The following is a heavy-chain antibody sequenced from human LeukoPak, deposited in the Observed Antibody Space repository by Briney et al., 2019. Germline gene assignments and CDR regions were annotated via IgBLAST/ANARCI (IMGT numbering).Heavy chain of an antibody. CDR1: GFTVSSNY. Sequence: GGSLRLSCAASGFTVSSNYMSWVRQAPGKGLEWVSVIYSGGSTYYADSVKGRFTISRRNSKNTLYLQMNSLRAEDTAVYYCARERGYYDSSGYYYVGGYDYWGQGTLVTVSS. J-gene: IGHJ4*02. CDR2: IYSGGST. CDR3: ARERGYYDSSGYYYVGGYDY. D-gene: IGHD3-22*01. V-gene: IGHV3-53*04.